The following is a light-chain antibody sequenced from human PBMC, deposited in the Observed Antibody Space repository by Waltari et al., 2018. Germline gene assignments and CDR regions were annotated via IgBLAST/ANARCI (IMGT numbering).Light chain of an antibody. CDR2: SNN. Sequence: QSALTQPPSASGTPGQSVTISCSGSSSNIGNNPIKWYHQLPGTAPNLLIYSNNQRPSGVPARFSGSKSDTSASLTISGLQSEDEADYYCATWDDNLTGVVFGGGTKLTV. CDR3: ATWDDNLTGVV. J-gene: IGLJ2*01. CDR1: SSNIGNNP. V-gene: IGLV1-44*01.